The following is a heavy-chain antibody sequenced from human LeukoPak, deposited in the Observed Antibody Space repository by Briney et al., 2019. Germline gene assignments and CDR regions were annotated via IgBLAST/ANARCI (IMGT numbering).Heavy chain of an antibody. CDR2: IYTSGST. CDR3: AREASGYDILTGSRPHYFDY. CDR1: GGSISSYY. J-gene: IGHJ4*02. D-gene: IGHD3-9*01. V-gene: IGHV4-4*07. Sequence: SETLSLTCTVSGGSISSYYWSWIRQPAGKGLEWIGRIYTSGSTNYNPSLKSRVTMSVDTSKNQFSLKLSSVTAADTAVYYCAREASGYDILTGSRPHYFDYWGQGTLVTVSS.